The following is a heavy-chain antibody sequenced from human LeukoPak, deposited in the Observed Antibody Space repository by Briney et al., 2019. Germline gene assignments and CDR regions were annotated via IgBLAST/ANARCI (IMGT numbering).Heavy chain of an antibody. Sequence: SETLSLTCTVSGGSISSYYWSWIRQPPGKGLEWIGYIYYSGSTNYNPSLKSRVTISVDTSKNQSSLKLSSVTAADTAVYYCARDKTLYYYDSTGVWYFDLWGRGTLVTVSS. V-gene: IGHV4-59*01. J-gene: IGHJ2*01. CDR1: GGSISSYY. CDR2: IYYSGST. D-gene: IGHD3-22*01. CDR3: ARDKTLYYYDSTGVWYFDL.